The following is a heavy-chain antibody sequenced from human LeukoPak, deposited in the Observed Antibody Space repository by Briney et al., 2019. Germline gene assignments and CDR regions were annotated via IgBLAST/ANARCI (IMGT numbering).Heavy chain of an antibody. D-gene: IGHD1-26*01. CDR3: ARSRIVGAPGDAFDI. Sequence: GGSLRLSCAASGFTFSSYWMHWVRQAPGKGLVWVSRINSDGSSTSYADSVKGRFTISKDNAENTLYLQMNSLRAEDTAVYYCARSRIVGAPGDAFDIWGQGTMVTVSS. V-gene: IGHV3-74*01. CDR1: GFTFSSYW. CDR2: INSDGSST. J-gene: IGHJ3*02.